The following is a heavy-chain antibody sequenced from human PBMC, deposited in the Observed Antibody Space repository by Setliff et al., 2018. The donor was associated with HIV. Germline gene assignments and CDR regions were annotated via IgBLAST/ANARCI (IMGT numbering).Heavy chain of an antibody. CDR1: GFTFTNAW. D-gene: IGHD4-4*01. CDR3: TAVSKAGKVDY. J-gene: IGHJ4*02. CDR2: IQSKTDGEST. V-gene: IGHV3-15*05. Sequence: GGSLRLSCAASGFTFTNAWMSWVRQAPGKGLEWVGRIQSKTDGESTDYAAPVKGRFTISRDDSKNTLYLQMNSLKTEDTAVYYCTAVSKAGKVDYWGQGTLVTVSS.